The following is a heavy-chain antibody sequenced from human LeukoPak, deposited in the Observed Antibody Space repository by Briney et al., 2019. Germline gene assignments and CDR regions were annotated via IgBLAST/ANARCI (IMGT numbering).Heavy chain of an antibody. CDR3: AKVRFTGELLGFDY. CDR2: ISGSGGYT. D-gene: IGHD1-26*01. Sequence: GGSQRLSCAASGFTFSSYAMSWVRQAPGKGLEWVSAISGSGGYTYYEDSVKGRFTISRDNSKNTLYLQMNSLRAEDTAVYYCAKVRFTGELLGFDYWGQGTLVTVSS. CDR1: GFTFSSYA. J-gene: IGHJ4*02. V-gene: IGHV3-23*01.